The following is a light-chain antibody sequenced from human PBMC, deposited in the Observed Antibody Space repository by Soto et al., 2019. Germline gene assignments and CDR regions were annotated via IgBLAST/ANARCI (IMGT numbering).Light chain of an antibody. CDR3: LQHNDYPWT. J-gene: IGKJ1*01. V-gene: IGKV1-17*01. CDR1: QDIRNN. CDR2: AAS. Sequence: DIQMTQSPSSLSASVGDRVTITCRASQDIRNNLDWYQQKPGKAPKRLIYAASSLQSGVPSRFSGSGSGTEFTLTISSLQPEDFATFYCLQHNDYPWTFGQGTKVDIK.